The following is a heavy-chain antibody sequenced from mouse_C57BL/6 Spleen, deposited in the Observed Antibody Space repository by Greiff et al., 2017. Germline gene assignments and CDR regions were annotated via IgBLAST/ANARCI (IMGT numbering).Heavy chain of an antibody. D-gene: IGHD1-1*01. CDR2: IWSGGST. V-gene: IGHV2-2*01. CDR1: GFSLTSYG. CDR3: ARPFGSSAWYFDV. J-gene: IGHJ1*03. Sequence: QVQLKESGPGLVQPSQSLSITCTVSGFSLTSYGVHWVRQSPGKGLEWLGVIWSGGSTDYNAAFISRLSISKDNSKSQVFFKMNSLQADDTAIYYCARPFGSSAWYFDVWGTGTTVTVSS.